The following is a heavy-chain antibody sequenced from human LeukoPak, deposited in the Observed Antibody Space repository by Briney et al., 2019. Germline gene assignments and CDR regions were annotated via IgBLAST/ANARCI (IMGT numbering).Heavy chain of an antibody. D-gene: IGHD4-17*01. CDR1: GFSFISYG. CDR2: ISDDGRRK. Sequence: GGSLRLSCAAAGFSFISYGMHWVRQAPGKGLEWVGVISDDGRRKDYADSVKGRFTISRDNSKDTLYLQMNSLRAEDTAVYYCAKRPSDYGDYVSYFDYWGQGTLVTVSS. J-gene: IGHJ4*02. V-gene: IGHV3-30*18. CDR3: AKRPSDYGDYVSYFDY.